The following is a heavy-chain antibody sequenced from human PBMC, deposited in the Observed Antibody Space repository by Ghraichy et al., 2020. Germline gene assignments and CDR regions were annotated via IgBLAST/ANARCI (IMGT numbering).Heavy chain of an antibody. Sequence: SETLSLTCTVSGGSISSSSYYWGWIRQPPGKGLEWIGSIYYSGSTYYNPSLKSRVTISVDTSKNQFSLKLSSVTAADTAVYYCARGYYDFWSGYYRPLSWFDPWGQGTLVTVSS. CDR3: ARGYYDFWSGYYRPLSWFDP. V-gene: IGHV4-39*07. CDR2: IYYSGST. J-gene: IGHJ5*02. D-gene: IGHD3-3*01. CDR1: GGSISSSSYY.